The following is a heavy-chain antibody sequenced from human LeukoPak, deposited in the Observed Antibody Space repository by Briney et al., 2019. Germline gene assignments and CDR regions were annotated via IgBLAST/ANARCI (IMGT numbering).Heavy chain of an antibody. V-gene: IGHV3-23*01. Sequence: GGSLRLFCAASGFTFSSYAMSWVRQAPGKGLEWVSAISGGGGSTYYADSVKGRFTISRDNSKNTLYLQMNSLRAEDTAVYYCAKMRVRGVIITPPDGLDYWGQGTLVTVSS. CDR2: ISGGGGST. CDR1: GFTFSSYA. CDR3: AKMRVRGVIITPPDGLDY. D-gene: IGHD3-10*01. J-gene: IGHJ4*02.